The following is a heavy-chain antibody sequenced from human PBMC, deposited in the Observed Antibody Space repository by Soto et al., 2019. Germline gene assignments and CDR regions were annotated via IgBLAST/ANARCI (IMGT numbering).Heavy chain of an antibody. J-gene: IGHJ4*02. CDR3: AKDRNYYDSSGPDY. CDR1: GFTFSSYG. Sequence: GGSLRLSCAASGFTFSSYGMHWVRQAPGKGLEWVAVISYDGSNKYYADSVKGRFTISRDNPKNTLYLQMNSLRAEDTAVYYCAKDRNYYDSSGPDYWGQGTLVTVSS. CDR2: ISYDGSNK. V-gene: IGHV3-30*18. D-gene: IGHD3-22*01.